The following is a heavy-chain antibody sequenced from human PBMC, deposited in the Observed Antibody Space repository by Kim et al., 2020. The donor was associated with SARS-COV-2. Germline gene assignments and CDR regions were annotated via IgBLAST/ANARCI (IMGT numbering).Heavy chain of an antibody. CDR3: ARLPILHSSSWYDFDY. CDR1: GYSFTSYW. J-gene: IGHJ4*02. V-gene: IGHV5-10-1*01. CDR2: IDPSDSYT. Sequence: GESLKISCKGSGYSFTSYWISWVRQMPGKGLEWMGRIDPSDSYTNYSPSFQGHVTISADKSISTAYLQWSSLKASDTAMYYCARLPILHSSSWYDFDYWGQGTLVTVSS. D-gene: IGHD6-13*01.